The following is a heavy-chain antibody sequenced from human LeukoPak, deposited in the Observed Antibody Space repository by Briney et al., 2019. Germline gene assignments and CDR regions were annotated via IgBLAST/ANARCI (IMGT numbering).Heavy chain of an antibody. Sequence: SETLSLTCTVSGGSISSYYWSWIRQPPGKGLEWIGYIYYSGSTNYNPSLKSRVTISVDTSKNQFSLKLSSVTAADTAVYYCARGGHFDWLSTSKWFDPWGQGTLVTVSS. CDR3: ARGGHFDWLSTSKWFDP. CDR1: GGSISSYY. CDR2: IYYSGST. D-gene: IGHD3-9*01. V-gene: IGHV4-59*01. J-gene: IGHJ5*02.